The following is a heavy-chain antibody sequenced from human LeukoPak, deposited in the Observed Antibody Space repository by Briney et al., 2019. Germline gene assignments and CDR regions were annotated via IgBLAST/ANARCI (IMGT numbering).Heavy chain of an antibody. D-gene: IGHD5-12*01. V-gene: IGHV4-59*01. CDR2: IYYSGST. J-gene: IGHJ4*02. Sequence: SETLSLTCTVSGGSISSYYWSWIRQPPGKGLEWIGYIYYSGSTNYNPSLKSRVTISVDTSKNQFPLKLSSVTAADTAVYYCARDLGGGYGLDYWGQGTLVTVSS. CDR3: ARDLGGGYGLDY. CDR1: GGSISSYY.